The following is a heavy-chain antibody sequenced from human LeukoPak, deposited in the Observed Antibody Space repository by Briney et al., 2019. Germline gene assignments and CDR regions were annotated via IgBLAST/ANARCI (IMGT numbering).Heavy chain of an antibody. V-gene: IGHV3-30*02. J-gene: IGHJ4*02. D-gene: IGHD6-13*01. CDR1: GFTFSSYG. CDR2: IRYDGSNK. Sequence: GGSLRLSCAASGFTFSSYGMHWVRQAPGKGLEWVAFIRYDGSNKYYADSVKGRFTISRDNSKNTLYLQMNSLRAEDTAVYYCAKDWIAAAGTLMDYWGQGTLVTVSS. CDR3: AKDWIAAAGTLMDY.